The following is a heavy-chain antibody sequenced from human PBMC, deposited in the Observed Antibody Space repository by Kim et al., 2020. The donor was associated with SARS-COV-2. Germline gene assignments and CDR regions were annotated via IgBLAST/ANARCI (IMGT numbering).Heavy chain of an antibody. Sequence: KSRVTISVDTSKNQFSLKLSSVTAADTAVYYCARKNYYDFWSGSEDAFDIWGQGTMVTVSS. CDR3: ARKNYYDFWSGSEDAFDI. V-gene: IGHV4-59*01. D-gene: IGHD3-3*01. J-gene: IGHJ3*02.